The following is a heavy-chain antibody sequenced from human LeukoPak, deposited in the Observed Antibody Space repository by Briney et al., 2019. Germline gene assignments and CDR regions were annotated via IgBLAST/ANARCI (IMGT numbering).Heavy chain of an antibody. CDR3: ARGLGELWLPVPTRPYGMDV. V-gene: IGHV1-8*01. Sequence: GASVNVSCKASGYTFTSYDINWVRQATGQGREWMGWMNPNRGNTGYAQKFQGRVTMTRNTSISTAYMELSSLRSEDTAVYYCARGLGELWLPVPTRPYGMDVWGQGTTVTVSS. J-gene: IGHJ6*02. CDR1: GYTFTSYD. D-gene: IGHD5-18*01. CDR2: MNPNRGNT.